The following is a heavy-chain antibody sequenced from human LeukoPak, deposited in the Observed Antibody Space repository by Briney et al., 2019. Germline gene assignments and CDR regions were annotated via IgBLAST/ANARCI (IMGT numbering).Heavy chain of an antibody. V-gene: IGHV1-58*01. J-gene: IGHJ6*03. CDR1: GFTFSNSA. Sequence: SVKVSCKASGFTFSNSAVQWVRQARGQRLEWIGWIVVGGGNTNYAQGLQGRLTITRDMSTGTAYMELSSLRSEDTAVYYCARDLLAARPYYYYMDVWGKGTTVTVSS. CDR3: ARDLLAARPYYYYMDV. CDR2: IVVGGGNT. D-gene: IGHD6-6*01.